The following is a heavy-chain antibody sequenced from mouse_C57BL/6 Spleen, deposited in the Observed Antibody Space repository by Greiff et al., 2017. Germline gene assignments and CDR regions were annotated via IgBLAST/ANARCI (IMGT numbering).Heavy chain of an antibody. V-gene: IGHV1-55*01. CDR3: AEDGYGDCY. CDR2: IDPGSGST. Sequence: QVQLQQSGAELVKPGASVKLSCKASGYTFTSYWINWVKQRPGQGLEWIGEIDPGSGSTNYNEKFKGKATLTVDTSSSTAYLQLSSLTSEDSAVYYGAEDGYGDCYWGTGTTVTVSS. CDR1: GYTFTSYW. J-gene: IGHJ1*03. D-gene: IGHD1-2*01.